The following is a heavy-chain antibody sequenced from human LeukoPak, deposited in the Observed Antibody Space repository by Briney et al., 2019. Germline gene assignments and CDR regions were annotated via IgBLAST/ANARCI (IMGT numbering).Heavy chain of an antibody. D-gene: IGHD3-10*01. Sequence: SETLSLTCTVSGGSISNYYWSWIWQPAGKRLEWLGRIYSRGSTNYNPSLESRVTVSVDTSKDQFSLKLSSVTAADTAVYYCAREHMVRGVIDRWGQGALVTVSS. V-gene: IGHV4-4*07. CDR1: GGSISNYY. CDR3: AREHMVRGVIDR. J-gene: IGHJ4*02. CDR2: IYSRGST.